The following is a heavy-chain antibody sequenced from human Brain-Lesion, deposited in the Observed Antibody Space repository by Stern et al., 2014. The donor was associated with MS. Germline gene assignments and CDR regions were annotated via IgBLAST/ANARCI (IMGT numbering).Heavy chain of an antibody. Sequence: VQLLESGAEVKKPGASVKVSCKASGYTFTGDYMYWVPQAPGQGLEWKGWVNPNRGGTHYAQKFQGRVTMTRDTSITTAYMELSRLRSDDTAVYYCARGYYGSGRPQKGMDVWGQGTTVTVSS. CDR3: ARGYYGSGRPQKGMDV. D-gene: IGHD3-10*01. J-gene: IGHJ6*02. V-gene: IGHV1-2*02. CDR2: VNPNRGGT. CDR1: GYTFTGDY.